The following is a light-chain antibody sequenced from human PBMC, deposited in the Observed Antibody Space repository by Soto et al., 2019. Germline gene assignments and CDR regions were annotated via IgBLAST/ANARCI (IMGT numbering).Light chain of an antibody. V-gene: IGKV3-11*01. CDR2: DAS. CDR1: QSVXEF. Sequence: EVVLTQSPATLSLSPGXRATLSCRASQSVXEFLAWYQQKPGQAPRLLIYDASNRATGIPARFSGSGSGTDFTLTISSLEAEDFALYYCQQRSKWPVTFGGGTKVEIK. J-gene: IGKJ4*01. CDR3: QQRSKWPVT.